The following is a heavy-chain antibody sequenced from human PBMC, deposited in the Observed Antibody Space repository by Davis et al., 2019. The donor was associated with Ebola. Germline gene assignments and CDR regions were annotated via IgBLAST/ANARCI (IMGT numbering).Heavy chain of an antibody. V-gene: IGHV3-30*18. J-gene: IGHJ4*02. D-gene: IGHD5-24*01. Sequence: GGSLRLSCAASGFTFSSYGMHWVRQAPGKGLKWVAVISYDGSNKYYADSVKGRFTISRDNFKNTLYLQMNSLRAEDTAVYYCAKGSWVEMATIGVYWGQGTLVTVSS. CDR1: GFTFSSYG. CDR3: AKGSWVEMATIGVY. CDR2: ISYDGSNK.